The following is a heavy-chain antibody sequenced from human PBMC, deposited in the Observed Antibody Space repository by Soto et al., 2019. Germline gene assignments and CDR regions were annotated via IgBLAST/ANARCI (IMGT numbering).Heavy chain of an antibody. CDR2: ISYDGSNK. Sequence: QVQLVESGGGVVQPGRSLRLSCAASGFTFSSYGMHWVRQAPGKGLEWGAVISYDGSNKYYADSVKGRFTISRDNSKNTLYLQMNSLRAEDTAVYYCAKDRADYYDSSGYYLYWGQGTLVTVSS. D-gene: IGHD3-22*01. CDR1: GFTFSSYG. V-gene: IGHV3-30*18. J-gene: IGHJ4*02. CDR3: AKDRADYYDSSGYYLY.